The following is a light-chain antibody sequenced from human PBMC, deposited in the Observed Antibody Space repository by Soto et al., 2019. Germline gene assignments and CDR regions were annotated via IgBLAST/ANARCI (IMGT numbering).Light chain of an antibody. CDR1: SSNIGSYY. J-gene: IGLJ2*01. CDR3: AAWDDSLSGPVV. CDR2: RNN. Sequence: QAVVTQPPSASGTPGQRVTISCSGSSSNIGSYYVYWYQQLPGTAPKLLIYRNNQRPSGVPDRFSGSKSGTSASLAISGLRSEDEADYYCAAWDDSLSGPVVFGGGTKVTVL. V-gene: IGLV1-47*01.